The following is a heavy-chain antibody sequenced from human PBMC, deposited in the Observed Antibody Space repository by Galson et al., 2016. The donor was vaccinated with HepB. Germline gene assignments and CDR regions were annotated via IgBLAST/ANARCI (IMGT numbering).Heavy chain of an antibody. CDR2: INWNGGST. CDR1: GFRFDDYA. CDR3: AKDKEYYYDSSVPLDL. J-gene: IGHJ3*01. D-gene: IGHD3-22*01. Sequence: SLRLSCAASGFRFDDYAMHWVRQVPGKGLEWVAGINWNGGSTGYVDSVKGRFTISRDNAKNSLYLEMNKLRAEDTALYYCAKDKEYYYDSSVPLDLCGQGTMVTVSS. V-gene: IGHV3-9*01.